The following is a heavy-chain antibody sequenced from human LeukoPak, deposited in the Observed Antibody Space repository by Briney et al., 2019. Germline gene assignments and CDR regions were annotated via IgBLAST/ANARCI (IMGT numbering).Heavy chain of an antibody. CDR1: GFTFSSYG. CDR3: AKPGRTSWFDTISWFDP. J-gene: IGHJ5*02. CDR2: ISYDGSNK. V-gene: IGHV3-30*18. D-gene: IGHD3-10*01. Sequence: PGGSLRLSCAASGFTFSSYGMHWVRQAPGKGLEWVAVISYDGSNKYYADSVKGRFTISRDNSKNTLYLQMNSLRAEDTAVYYCAKPGRTSWFDTISWFDPWGQGTLVTVSS.